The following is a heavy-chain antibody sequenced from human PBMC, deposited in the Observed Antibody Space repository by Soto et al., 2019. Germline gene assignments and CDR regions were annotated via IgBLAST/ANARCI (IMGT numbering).Heavy chain of an antibody. J-gene: IGHJ6*03. V-gene: IGHV1-8*01. Sequence: ASVKVSCKASGYTFTSYDINWVRQATGQGLEWMGWMNPNSGNTGYAQKFQGRVTMTRNTSISTAYMELSSLRSEDTAVYYCARGDDYGDYGDYYYYYMDVWGKGTTVTVSS. CDR2: MNPNSGNT. D-gene: IGHD4-17*01. CDR1: GYTFTSYD. CDR3: ARGDDYGDYGDYYYYYMDV.